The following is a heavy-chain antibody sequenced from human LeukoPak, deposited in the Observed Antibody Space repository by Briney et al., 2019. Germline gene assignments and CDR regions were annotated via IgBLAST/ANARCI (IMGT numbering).Heavy chain of an antibody. J-gene: IGHJ4*02. CDR2: IYYSGST. Sequence: SGTLSLTCTVSGGSISSSSYYWGWIRQPPGKGLEWIGSIYYSGSTYYNPSLKSRVTISVDTSKNQFSLKLSSVTAADTAVYYCARGSDHLAAGDYFDYWGQGTLVTVSS. CDR1: GGSISSSSYY. CDR3: ARGSDHLAAGDYFDY. D-gene: IGHD6-25*01. V-gene: IGHV4-39*07.